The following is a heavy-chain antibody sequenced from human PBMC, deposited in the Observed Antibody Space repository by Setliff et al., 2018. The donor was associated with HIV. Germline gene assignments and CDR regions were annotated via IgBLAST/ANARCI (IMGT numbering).Heavy chain of an antibody. D-gene: IGHD4-17*01. J-gene: IGHJ4*02. CDR1: GYSISSGYY. V-gene: IGHV4-38-2*02. CDR2: IYYSGST. Sequence: SETLSLTCGVSGYSISSGYYWGWIRQSPGKGLEWLGYIYYSGSTTYNPSLRSRVTISIDTSKNQFSLRLHSVTAADTAVYYCARDPPGYGDSNDYWGQGTLVTVSS. CDR3: ARDPPGYGDSNDY.